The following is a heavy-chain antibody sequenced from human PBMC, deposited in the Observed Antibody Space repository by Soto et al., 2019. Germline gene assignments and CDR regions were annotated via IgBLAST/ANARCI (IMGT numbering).Heavy chain of an antibody. CDR3: ARVRVLEWLSRPYYYYGMDV. CDR2: INHSGST. Sequence: SETLSLTCAVYGGSFSGYYWSWIRQPPGKGLEWIGEINHSGSTNYNPSLKSRVTISVDTSKNQFSLKLSSVTAADTAEYYCARVRVLEWLSRPYYYYGMDVWGQGTTVTVSS. V-gene: IGHV4-34*01. CDR1: GGSFSGYY. D-gene: IGHD3-3*01. J-gene: IGHJ6*02.